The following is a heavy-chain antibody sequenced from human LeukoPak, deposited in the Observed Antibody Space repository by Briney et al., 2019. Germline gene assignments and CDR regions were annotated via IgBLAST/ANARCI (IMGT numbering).Heavy chain of an antibody. Sequence: GESLKITCKVSGYIFTSYWFGWVRQMPGKGLEWMGIIYPGDSDTRYSPSFQGQVTISVDKSISTAYLQWSSLKASDTAMYYCTRKGYAFDYWGQGTLVTVSS. D-gene: IGHD2-8*01. V-gene: IGHV5-51*01. CDR1: GYIFTSYW. J-gene: IGHJ4*02. CDR3: TRKGYAFDY. CDR2: IYPGDSDT.